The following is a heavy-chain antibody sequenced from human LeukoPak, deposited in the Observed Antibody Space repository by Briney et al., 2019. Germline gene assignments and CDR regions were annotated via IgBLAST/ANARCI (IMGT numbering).Heavy chain of an antibody. CDR3: ARDAAIYDRRGYYFLW. CDR2: IIPIFATP. V-gene: IGHV1-69*13. J-gene: IGHJ4*02. Sequence: VASVKVSCKASGGTFIRYAISWVRQAPGQGLEWMGGIIPIFATPNYPQKFQCSVTITADESTTTAYMELTSLKSEDTAIYYCARDAAIYDRRGYYFLWWGQGTLVTVSS. D-gene: IGHD3-22*01. CDR1: GGTFIRYA.